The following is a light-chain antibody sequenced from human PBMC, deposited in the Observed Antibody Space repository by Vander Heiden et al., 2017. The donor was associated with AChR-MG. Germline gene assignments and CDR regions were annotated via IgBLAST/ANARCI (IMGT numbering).Light chain of an antibody. CDR1: QSVLYSSNNKNY. CDR3: HQDDSTRVT. V-gene: IGKV4-1*01. CDR2: WAS. Sequence: IVMTHSPDPLAVSLGERATINCKSSQSVLYSSNNKNYLAWYQQKPGQPPKLLIYWASTRESPVPDRFSGSGSGTDFTLTIMSLQAEDVAVYYCHQDDSTRVTFGQGTKLEIK. J-gene: IGKJ2*01.